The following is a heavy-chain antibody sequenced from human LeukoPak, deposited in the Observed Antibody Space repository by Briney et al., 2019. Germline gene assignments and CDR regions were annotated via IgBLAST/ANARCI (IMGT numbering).Heavy chain of an antibody. D-gene: IGHD6-19*01. CDR1: GYTFTGYY. J-gene: IGHJ4*02. Sequence: ASVKVSCKASGYTFTGYYIHWVRQAPGQGLEWMGWINPNSGGTDYAQKVQGRVTMTRDTSISTAYMELSRLRDDDTAMYYCARGDSSRWYDYWGQGTLVTVSS. CDR3: ARGDSSRWYDY. V-gene: IGHV1-2*02. CDR2: INPNSGGT.